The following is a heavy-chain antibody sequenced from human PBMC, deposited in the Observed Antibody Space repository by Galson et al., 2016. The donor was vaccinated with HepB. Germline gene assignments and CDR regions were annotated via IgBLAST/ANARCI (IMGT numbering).Heavy chain of an antibody. V-gene: IGHV3-23*01. CDR2: ISASGDST. Sequence: SLRLSCAASGFTFSSYAMGWVRQAPGKGLKYVAVISASGDSTFYADSVKGRFTVSRDNSKNTLFLQMDSLRAEDTAIYYCAKDRLRCTSATCYAGRDYWGQGTLVTVSS. J-gene: IGHJ4*02. CDR3: AKDRLRCTSATCYAGRDY. CDR1: GFTFSSYA. D-gene: IGHD2-2*01.